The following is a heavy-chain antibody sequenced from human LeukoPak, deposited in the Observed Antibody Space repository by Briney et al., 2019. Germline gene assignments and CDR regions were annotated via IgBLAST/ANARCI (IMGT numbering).Heavy chain of an antibody. CDR1: GYTFTSYD. Sequence: ASVKVSCKASGYTFTSYDINWVRQATGQGLEWMGWMNPNSGNTGYAQKFQGRVTMTRNTSISTAYMELSSLRSEDTAVYYCARYHLDRRYSWFDPWGQGTLVTVSS. J-gene: IGHJ5*02. CDR3: ARYHLDRRYSWFDP. CDR2: MNPNSGNT. V-gene: IGHV1-8*01. D-gene: IGHD1-14*01.